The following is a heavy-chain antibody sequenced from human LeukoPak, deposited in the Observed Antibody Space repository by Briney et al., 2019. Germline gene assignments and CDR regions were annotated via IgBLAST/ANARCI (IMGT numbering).Heavy chain of an antibody. CDR3: ARGVCSSTSCYDLKAFDI. Sequence: SETLSLTCTVSGGSISSGGYYWSWVRQHPGKGLEWVGYIYYSGSTYYNPSLKSRVTISVDTSTNQFSLKLSSVTAADTAVYYCARGVCSSTSCYDLKAFDIWGQGTMVTVSS. CDR2: IYYSGST. CDR1: GGSISSGGYY. V-gene: IGHV4-31*03. D-gene: IGHD2-2*01. J-gene: IGHJ3*02.